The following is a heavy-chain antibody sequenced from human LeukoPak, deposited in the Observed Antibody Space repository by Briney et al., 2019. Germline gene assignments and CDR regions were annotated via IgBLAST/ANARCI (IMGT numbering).Heavy chain of an antibody. Sequence: SETLSLTCTVSGGSISSYYWSWIRQPPGKGLEWIGYISYSGSTNYNPSLKIRVTISVDTSKNQFSLRLSSVTAADTAVYYCARSSRVGYCSGGSCYFIDYWGQGALVTVSS. D-gene: IGHD2-15*01. CDR2: ISYSGST. J-gene: IGHJ4*02. CDR3: ARSSRVGYCSGGSCYFIDY. CDR1: GGSISSYY. V-gene: IGHV4-59*01.